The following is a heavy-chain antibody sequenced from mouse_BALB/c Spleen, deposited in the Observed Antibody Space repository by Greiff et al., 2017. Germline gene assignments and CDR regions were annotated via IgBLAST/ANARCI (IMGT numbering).Heavy chain of an antibody. J-gene: IGHJ4*01. CDR2: ISSGSSTI. V-gene: IGHV5-17*02. Sequence: EVQLVESGGGLVQPGGSRKLSCAASGFTFSSFGMHWVRQAPEKGLEWVAYISSGSSTIYYADTVKGRFTISRDNPKNTLVLQMTSLRSEDTAMYYCARLTWAMDYWGQGTSVTVSS. CDR3: ARLTWAMDY. CDR1: GFTFSSFG. D-gene: IGHD4-1*01.